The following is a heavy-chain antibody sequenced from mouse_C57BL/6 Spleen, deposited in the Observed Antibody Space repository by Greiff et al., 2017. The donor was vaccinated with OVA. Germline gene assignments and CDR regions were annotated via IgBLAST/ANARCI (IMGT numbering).Heavy chain of an antibody. V-gene: IGHV5-17*01. CDR3: ARPVRSGAMDY. D-gene: IGHD1-1*01. CDR2: ISSGSSTI. CDR1: GFTFSDYG. Sequence: EVHLVESGGGLVKPGGSLKLSCAASGFTFSDYGMHWVRQAPEKGLEWVAYISSGSSTIYYADTVKGRFTISRDNAKNTLFLQLTSLRSEDTAMYYCARPVRSGAMDYWGQGTSVTVSS. J-gene: IGHJ4*01.